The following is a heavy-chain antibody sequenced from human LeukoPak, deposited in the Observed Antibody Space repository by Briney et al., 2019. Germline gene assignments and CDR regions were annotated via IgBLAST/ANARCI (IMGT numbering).Heavy chain of an antibody. J-gene: IGHJ5*02. CDR2: INHSGST. CDR3: ARGVVVPAAMGGWFDP. CDR1: GGSFSGYY. Sequence: SETLSLTCAVYGGSFSGYYWSWIRQPPGKGLEWIGEINHSGSTNYNPSLKSRVTISVDTSKNQFSLKLSSVTAADTAVYYCARGVVVPAAMGGWFDPWGQGTLVNVSS. V-gene: IGHV4-34*01. D-gene: IGHD2-2*01.